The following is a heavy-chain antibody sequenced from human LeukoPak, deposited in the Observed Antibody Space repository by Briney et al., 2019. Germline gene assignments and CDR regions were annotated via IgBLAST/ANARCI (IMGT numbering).Heavy chain of an antibody. J-gene: IGHJ4*02. D-gene: IGHD2-15*01. V-gene: IGHV3-30*04. CDR1: GFIFSNYA. Sequence: SGGSLRLSCAASGFIFSNYAMHWVCQAPGKGLEWVALISSDGSKIYYADSVKGRFTISRDNSRNTLYLQMNSLRAEDSAVYYCARGLHRRCRGGICYQPFDYWGQGTLVTVSS. CDR2: ISSDGSKI. CDR3: ARGLHRRCRGGICYQPFDY.